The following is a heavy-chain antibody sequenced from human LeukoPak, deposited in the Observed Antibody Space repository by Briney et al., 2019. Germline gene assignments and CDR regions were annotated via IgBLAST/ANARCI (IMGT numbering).Heavy chain of an antibody. Sequence: GGSLRLSCAASGFTYSSYWMSWVRQAQGKGLEWVANIKQDGSEKYYVDSVKGRFTISRDNAKNSLSLQMNRLRAEDTAVYYCAGRVLYYDCSGYGTYYYYMDVWGKGTTVTVSS. CDR2: IKQDGSEK. CDR1: GFTYSSYW. V-gene: IGHV3-7*01. D-gene: IGHD3-22*01. J-gene: IGHJ6*03. CDR3: AGRVLYYDCSGYGTYYYYMDV.